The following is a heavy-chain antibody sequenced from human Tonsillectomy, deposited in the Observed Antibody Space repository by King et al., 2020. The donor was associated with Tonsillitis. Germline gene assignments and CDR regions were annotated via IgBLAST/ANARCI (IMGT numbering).Heavy chain of an antibody. D-gene: IGHD3-3*02. J-gene: IGHJ5*02. V-gene: IGHV2-70*04. Sequence: VTLKESGPALVKPTQTLTLTCTFSAFSLSTSGMRVSWIRQPPGKALEWLARIDWDDEKFYTKSLRTRLTISRDTSKNQVFLTMTDMDPVDTATYYCARATDLAWFDPWGQGTLVTVSS. CDR1: AFSLSTSGMR. CDR3: ARATDLAWFDP. CDR2: IDWDDEK.